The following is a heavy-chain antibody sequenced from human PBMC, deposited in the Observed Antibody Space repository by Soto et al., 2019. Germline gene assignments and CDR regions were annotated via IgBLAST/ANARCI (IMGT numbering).Heavy chain of an antibody. J-gene: IGHJ6*03. CDR3: ARGFGSFYYMDV. CDR1: GFTLSSYD. V-gene: IGHV3-13*01. CDR2: IGTAGDT. D-gene: IGHD3-10*01. Sequence: EVQLVESGGGLVQPGGSLRLSCAASGFTLSSYDMHWVRQAPGRGLEWVSVIGTAGDTSYRGSVKGRFTISREKANNSFYLQMNSLLAGDTAVYYCARGFGSFYYMDVWGKGTTVTVSS.